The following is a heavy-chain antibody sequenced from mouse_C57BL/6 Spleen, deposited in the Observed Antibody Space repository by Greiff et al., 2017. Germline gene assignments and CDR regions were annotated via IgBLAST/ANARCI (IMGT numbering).Heavy chain of an antibody. D-gene: IGHD1-1*02. J-gene: IGHJ1*03. CDR3: ARWGGSHWYFDV. V-gene: IGHV1-59*01. Sequence: VQLHQPGAELVRPGTSVKLSCKASGYTFTSYWMHWVKQRPGQGLEWIGVIDPSDSYTNYNQKFKGKATLTVDTSSSTAYMQLSSLTSEDSAVYYCARWGGSHWYFDVWGTGTTVTVSS. CDR1: GYTFTSYW. CDR2: IDPSDSYT.